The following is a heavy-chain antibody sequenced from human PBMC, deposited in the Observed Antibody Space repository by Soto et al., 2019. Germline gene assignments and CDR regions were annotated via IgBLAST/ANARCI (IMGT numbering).Heavy chain of an antibody. Sequence: TSETLSLTCTVSGGSISTYYWSWIRQPPGKGLEWIGYIYYSGSTNSNPSLKSRVTISVDTSKNQFSLKLSSVTAADTAVYYCARDRSESSNWYYLDYWGQGTLVTVSS. CDR1: GGSISTYY. CDR2: IYYSGST. CDR3: ARDRSESSNWYYLDY. V-gene: IGHV4-59*01. J-gene: IGHJ4*02. D-gene: IGHD6-13*01.